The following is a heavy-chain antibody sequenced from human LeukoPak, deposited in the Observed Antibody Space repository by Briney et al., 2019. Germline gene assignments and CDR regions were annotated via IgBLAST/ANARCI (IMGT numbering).Heavy chain of an antibody. D-gene: IGHD2-15*01. CDR1: GGSISSYY. J-gene: IGHJ5*02. V-gene: IGHV4-59*12. CDR3: ARDRLGYCSGGSCQMA. Sequence: PSETLSLTCTVSGGSISSYYWSWIRQPPGKGLEWIGYIYYSGSTYYNPSLKSRVTISVDTSKNQFSLKLSSVTAADTAVYYCARDRLGYCSGGSCQMAWGQGTLVTVSS. CDR2: IYYSGST.